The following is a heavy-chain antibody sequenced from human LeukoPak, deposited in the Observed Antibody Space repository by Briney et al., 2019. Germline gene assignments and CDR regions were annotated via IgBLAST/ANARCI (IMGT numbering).Heavy chain of an antibody. CDR3: AKDWDWELLIFDY. Sequence: GGSLRLSCAASGFTFSSYAMHWVRQAPGKGLEWVAFIRSDGSNKSYADSVKGRFTISRDNSKNKLYLQMNSLRAEDTAIYYCAKDWDWELLIFDYWGQGTLVTVSS. J-gene: IGHJ4*02. CDR2: IRSDGSNK. V-gene: IGHV3-30*02. D-gene: IGHD1-26*01. CDR1: GFTFSSYA.